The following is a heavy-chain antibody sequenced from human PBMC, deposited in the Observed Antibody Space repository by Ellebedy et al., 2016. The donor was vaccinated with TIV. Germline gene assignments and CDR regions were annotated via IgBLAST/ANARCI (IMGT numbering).Heavy chain of an antibody. J-gene: IGHJ4*02. Sequence: ASVKVSCKVSGYTLAELSMHWVRQAPGKGLEWMGAFDPEDGETIYAQKFQGRVTMTEDTSTDTAYMELSSLRSEDTAVYYCARVGPFDYDSSGFLHYWGQGTLVTVSS. CDR1: GYTLAELS. D-gene: IGHD3-22*01. CDR3: ARVGPFDYDSSGFLHY. V-gene: IGHV1-24*01. CDR2: FDPEDGET.